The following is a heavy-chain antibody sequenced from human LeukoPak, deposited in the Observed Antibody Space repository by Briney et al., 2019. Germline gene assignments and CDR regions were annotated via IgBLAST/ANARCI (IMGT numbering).Heavy chain of an antibody. CDR3: ARPHRYCSSTSCYHAASWDY. CDR1: GGTFSSYA. CDR2: IIPIFGTA. Sequence: SVKVSCKASGGTFSSYAISWVRQAPGQGLEWMGGIIPIFGTANYAQKFQGRVTITTDESTSTAYMELSSLRSEDTAVYYCARPHRYCSSTSCYHAASWDYWGHGTLVTVSS. J-gene: IGHJ4*01. D-gene: IGHD2-2*01. V-gene: IGHV1-69*05.